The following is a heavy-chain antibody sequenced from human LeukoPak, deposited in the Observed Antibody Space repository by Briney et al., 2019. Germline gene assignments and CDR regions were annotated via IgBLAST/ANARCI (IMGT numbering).Heavy chain of an antibody. CDR1: GYSISSGYY. V-gene: IGHV4-38-2*01. D-gene: IGHD2-2*01. CDR2: IYHSGST. CDR3: ARGEVVVVPAAIRFDP. Sequence: PSETLSLTCAVSGYSISSGYYWGWIRPPPGKGLEWIGSIYHSGSTYYNPSLKSRVTISVDTSKNQFSLKLSSVTAADTAVYYCARGEVVVVPAAIRFDPRGQGTLVTVSS. J-gene: IGHJ5*02.